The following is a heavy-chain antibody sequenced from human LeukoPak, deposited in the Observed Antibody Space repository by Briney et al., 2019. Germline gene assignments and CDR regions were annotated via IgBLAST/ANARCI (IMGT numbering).Heavy chain of an antibody. Sequence: SETLSLTCTVSEVSVSSNYRSWVRQPPGKGLEWIWYIYYTGSTNYNPSLKSRVTISVDTSKNQFSLKLSSVTAADTAVYYCVRDRRYYDSSGYQRFDYWGQGMLVTVSS. D-gene: IGHD3-22*01. CDR1: EVSVSSNY. CDR3: VRDRRYYDSSGYQRFDY. V-gene: IGHV4-59*02. J-gene: IGHJ4*02. CDR2: IYYTGST.